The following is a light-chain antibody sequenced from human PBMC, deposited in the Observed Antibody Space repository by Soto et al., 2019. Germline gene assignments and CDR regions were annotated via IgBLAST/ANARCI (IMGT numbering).Light chain of an antibody. J-gene: IGKJ2*01. CDR1: QRITTY. V-gene: IGKV1-39*01. Sequence: IQMTQSPSSLSASVGDSVTITCRACQRITTYWNWYQQKTAEAPKLLISTSGTWQSGVPSRFSDSGSWTDFTLTIAALRPEYYSTYFWQQTCTTPYTVGEGTKLEIK. CDR3: QQTCTTPYT. CDR2: TSG.